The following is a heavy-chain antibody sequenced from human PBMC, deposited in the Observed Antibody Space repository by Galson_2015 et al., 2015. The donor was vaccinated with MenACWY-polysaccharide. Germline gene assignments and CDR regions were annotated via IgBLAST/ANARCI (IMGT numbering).Heavy chain of an antibody. D-gene: IGHD4-17*01. CDR2: IYYSGST. CDR3: AREGHYGDNNWFDP. V-gene: IGHV4-30-4*01. Sequence: TLSLTCTVPGGSISSGDYYWSWIRQPPGKGLEWIGYIYYSGSTYYNPSLKSRVTISVDTSKNQFSLKLSSVTAADTAVYYCAREGHYGDNNWFDPWGQGTLVTVSS. J-gene: IGHJ5*02. CDR1: GGSISSGDYY.